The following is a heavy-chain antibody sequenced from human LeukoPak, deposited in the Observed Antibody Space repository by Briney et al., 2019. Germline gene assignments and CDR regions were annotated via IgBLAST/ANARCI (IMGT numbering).Heavy chain of an antibody. V-gene: IGHV1-18*01. D-gene: IGHD3-22*01. CDR3: ARGYYDSSGYDPGLGY. J-gene: IGHJ4*02. CDR1: GGTFRGYT. Sequence: GSSLTVSCKASGGTFRGYTISWVRHAPGEGLEWMGWISADNGNTNYAQTPQGRVTMTTETSTSTAYMELRSLRSEDTAMYWCARGYYDSSGYDPGLGYWGQGTLVTVSS. CDR2: ISADNGNT.